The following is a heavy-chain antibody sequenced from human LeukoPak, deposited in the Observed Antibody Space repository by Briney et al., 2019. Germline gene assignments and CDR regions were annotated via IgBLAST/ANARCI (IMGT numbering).Heavy chain of an antibody. CDR3: ARDMGRYSGYDYDY. Sequence: ASVKVSCKASGYTFTSYYIHWVRQAPGQGLEWMGWINPNSGGTNFAQKFQGRVSMTRDTSISTAYMELTRLRSDDTGVYYCARDMGRYSGYDYDYWGQGTLVTASS. CDR2: INPNSGGT. V-gene: IGHV1-2*02. D-gene: IGHD5-12*01. CDR1: GYTFTSYY. J-gene: IGHJ4*02.